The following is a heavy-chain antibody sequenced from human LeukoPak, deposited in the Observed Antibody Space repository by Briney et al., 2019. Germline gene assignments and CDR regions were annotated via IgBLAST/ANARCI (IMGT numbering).Heavy chain of an antibody. J-gene: IGHJ3*01. Sequence: GGSLRLSCEVSGFTFSSAWLHSVRQAPGKGLESVGRIRSNLFLGATDFAAPAKGRFTMSRDDSKNTMFLLMDSLKTEDTAMYYCATDWGSGNNYLRALDLWGQGTMVVVSS. CDR3: ATDWGSGNNYLRALDL. CDR2: IRSNLFLGAT. D-gene: IGHD3-16*01. V-gene: IGHV3-15*01. CDR1: GFTFSSAW.